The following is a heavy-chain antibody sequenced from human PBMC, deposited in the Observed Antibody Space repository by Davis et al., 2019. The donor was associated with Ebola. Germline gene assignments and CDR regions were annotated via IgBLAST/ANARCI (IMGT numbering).Heavy chain of an antibody. CDR2: IDQDGNDK. D-gene: IGHD5-12*01. J-gene: IGHJ4*02. CDR1: GFTSSTYW. CDR3: VRDLGSFGSGYNCY. V-gene: IGHV3-7*01. Sequence: PGGSLRLSCKASGFTSSTYWMSWVRQAPGKGLEWVANIDQDGNDKNYLDSVKGRFTISRDNARNSLYLQMNSLRAEDTAVYYCVRDLGSFGSGYNCYWGQGTLVTVSS.